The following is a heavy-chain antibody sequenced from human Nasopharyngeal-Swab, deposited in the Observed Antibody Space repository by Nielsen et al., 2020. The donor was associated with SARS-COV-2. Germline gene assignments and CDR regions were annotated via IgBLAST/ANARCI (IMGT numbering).Heavy chain of an antibody. J-gene: IGHJ6*02. CDR2: VYYGGNT. V-gene: IGHV4-39*01. D-gene: IGHD6-6*01. CDR3: AGLAAHGYFYYYYGMDV. Sequence: WIRQPPGKGLEWIGSVYYGGNTYYNPSLKSRVTISVDTFKNQFSLKLASVTAADAAVYYCAGLAAHGYFYYYYGMDVWGQGTTVTVLL.